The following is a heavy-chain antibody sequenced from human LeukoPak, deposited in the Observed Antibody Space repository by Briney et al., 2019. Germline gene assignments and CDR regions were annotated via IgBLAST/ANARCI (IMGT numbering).Heavy chain of an antibody. CDR1: GFPFSNYG. J-gene: IGHJ4*02. CDR3: AKRVAGDRGVSWNDN. V-gene: IGHV3-23*01. CDR2: ISGNGVKT. D-gene: IGHD3-10*01. Sequence: QTGGPLRLSCAASGFPFSNYGMAWVRQAPGKGLAWVSGISGNGVKTYYADSVKGRFTIARDNSKNTIYLQMNSLRAEDTAIYYCAKRVAGDRGVSWNDNWGQGTLVTVSS.